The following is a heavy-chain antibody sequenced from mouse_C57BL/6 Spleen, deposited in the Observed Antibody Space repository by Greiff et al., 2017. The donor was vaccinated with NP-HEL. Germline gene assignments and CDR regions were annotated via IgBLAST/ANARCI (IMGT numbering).Heavy chain of an antibody. CDR3: AREASYDYGAY. D-gene: IGHD2-4*01. Sequence: EVMLVESGGGLVKPGGSLKLSCAASGFTFSSYAMSWVRQTPEKRLEWVATISDGGSYTYYPDNVKGRFTISRDNAKNNLYLQMSHLKSEDTAMYYCAREASYDYGAYWGQGTLVTVSA. V-gene: IGHV5-4*01. CDR2: ISDGGSYT. J-gene: IGHJ3*01. CDR1: GFTFSSYA.